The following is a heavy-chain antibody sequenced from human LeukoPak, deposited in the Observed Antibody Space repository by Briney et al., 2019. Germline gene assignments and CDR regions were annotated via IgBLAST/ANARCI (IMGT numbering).Heavy chain of an antibody. J-gene: IGHJ5*02. CDR2: IYYSGST. D-gene: IGHD4-17*01. CDR3: ARLQDDYGDLLPGDP. Sequence: SETLSLTCTVSGGSISSGGYYWSWIRQHPGKGLEWIGYIYYSGSTYYNPSLKSRVTISVDTSKNQFSLKLSSVTAADTAVYYCARLQDDYGDLLPGDPWGQGTLVTVSS. CDR1: GGSISSGGYY. V-gene: IGHV4-31*03.